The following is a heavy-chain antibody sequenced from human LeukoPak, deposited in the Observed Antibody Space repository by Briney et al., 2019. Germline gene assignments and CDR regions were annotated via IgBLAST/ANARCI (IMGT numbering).Heavy chain of an antibody. Sequence: SETLSLTCTVSVGSISSSSYYWGWIRQPPGKGLECVGSIYYSGSTYYNPSPKSRVTISVDTSKNQFSLKLGSVTAADTAVYYCARHEYSSGWYFFDYWGQGTLVTVSS. CDR2: IYYSGST. D-gene: IGHD6-19*01. CDR1: VGSISSSSYY. J-gene: IGHJ4*02. CDR3: ARHEYSSGWYFFDY. V-gene: IGHV4-39*01.